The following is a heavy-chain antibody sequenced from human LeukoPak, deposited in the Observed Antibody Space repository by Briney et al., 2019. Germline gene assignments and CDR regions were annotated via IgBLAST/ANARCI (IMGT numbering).Heavy chain of an antibody. V-gene: IGHV1-2*02. Sequence: ASVKVSCKASGYTFVDHYIHWVRQAPGQGPEWMGWINPRSGGTEYAQKFQGRVNMTRDTSINTDYMELTRLTSDDTAVYYCARDAMSDYWGQGTLVTVSS. CDR3: ARDAMSDY. J-gene: IGHJ4*02. D-gene: IGHD2-2*01. CDR1: GYTFVDHY. CDR2: INPRSGGT.